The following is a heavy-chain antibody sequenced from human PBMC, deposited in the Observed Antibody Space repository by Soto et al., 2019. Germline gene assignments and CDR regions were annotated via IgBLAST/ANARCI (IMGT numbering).Heavy chain of an antibody. V-gene: IGHV4-39*01. Sequence: SDTLSLTCTVSGGSISSSSYYWGWIRQPPGKGLEWIGSIYYSGSTYYNPSLKSRVTISVDTSKNQFSLKLSSVTAADTAVYYCAGITMVRGVARYYSYYYMDVWGKGTTVTVSS. CDR2: IYYSGST. J-gene: IGHJ6*03. CDR1: GGSISSSSYY. D-gene: IGHD3-10*01. CDR3: AGITMVRGVARYYSYYYMDV.